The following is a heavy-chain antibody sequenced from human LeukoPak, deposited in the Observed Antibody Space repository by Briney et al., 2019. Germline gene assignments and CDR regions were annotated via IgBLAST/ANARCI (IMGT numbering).Heavy chain of an antibody. CDR3: TSDRPDRGVGEFDD. J-gene: IGHJ4*02. Sequence: PGGSLRLSCAASGFTFSSYWMNWIRQAPGMGLEWIGRIKSKIDGGTTDYAAPVEGRFTISRDDSKDTLYLQMNSLKTEDTAVYYCTSDRPDRGVGEFDDWGQGTLVTVSS. D-gene: IGHD3-10*01. CDR1: GFTFSSYW. V-gene: IGHV3-15*01. CDR2: IKSKIDGGTT.